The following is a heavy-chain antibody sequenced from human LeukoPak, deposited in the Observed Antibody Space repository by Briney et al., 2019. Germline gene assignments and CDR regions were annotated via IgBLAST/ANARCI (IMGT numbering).Heavy chain of an antibody. CDR2: IYSSGGT. D-gene: IGHD1-26*01. J-gene: IGHJ4*02. CDR1: GGSISGYY. Sequence: PSETLSLTCSVSGGSISGYYWGWIRQPAGKGLEWIGRIYSSGGTNYSPSLQSRVTMSVDTSTNQFSLRLTSVTAADTAVYFCARAGARGRKDPMDYWGQGTLVTVSS. CDR3: ARAGARGRKDPMDY. V-gene: IGHV4-4*07.